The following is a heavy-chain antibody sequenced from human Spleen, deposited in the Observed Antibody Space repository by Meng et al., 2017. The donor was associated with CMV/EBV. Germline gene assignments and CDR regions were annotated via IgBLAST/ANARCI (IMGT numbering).Heavy chain of an antibody. CDR3: ASQKNPQDAFDI. J-gene: IGHJ3*02. CDR2: FDTEGGIT. CDR1: GFPFSRYW. Sequence: CDGFGFPFSRYWMHWARQGTGKGLGWVSYFDTEGGITNDADSVTGRFPISKDNAKNTLYLQMNSLRAEDTAVYYCASQKNPQDAFDIWGQGTMVTVSS. V-gene: IGHV3-74*01. D-gene: IGHD1-14*01.